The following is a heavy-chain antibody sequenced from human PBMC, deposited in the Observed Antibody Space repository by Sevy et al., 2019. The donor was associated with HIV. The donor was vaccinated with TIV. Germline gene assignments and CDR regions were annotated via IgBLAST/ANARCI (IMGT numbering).Heavy chain of an antibody. CDR2: INPSDVST. D-gene: IGHD3-16*01. CDR1: GYTFTNYY. V-gene: IGHV1-46*03. Sequence: ASVKVSCKASGYTFTNYYMHWVRQAPGPGLEWMGIINPSDVSTVYAQKFQGRVTMTRDTSTSTVYMELSSLRSDDTAVYYCGRTSPRGGFDYWGQGALVTVSS. J-gene: IGHJ4*02. CDR3: GRTSPRGGFDY.